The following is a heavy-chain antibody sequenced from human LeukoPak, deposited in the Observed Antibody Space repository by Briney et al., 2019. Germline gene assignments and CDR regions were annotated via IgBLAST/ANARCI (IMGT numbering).Heavy chain of an antibody. J-gene: IGHJ4*02. CDR1: GDSVSNNSAA. V-gene: IGHV6-1*01. Sequence: SQTLSLTCAISGDSVSNNSAAWNWIRQSPSRGLEWLGRTYYRSKWYNDYAVSVKGRITINPDTSKNQFSLQLNSVTPEDTAVYYCARDGPSSGWYPGTYYFDYWGQGTLVTVSS. CDR2: TYYRSKWYN. CDR3: ARDGPSSGWYPGTYYFDY. D-gene: IGHD6-19*01.